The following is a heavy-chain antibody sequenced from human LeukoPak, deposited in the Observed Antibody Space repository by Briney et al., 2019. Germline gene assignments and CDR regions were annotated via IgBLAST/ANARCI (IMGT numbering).Heavy chain of an antibody. V-gene: IGHV3-23*01. CDR2: ISNDGGGT. CDR1: GFIFNNYG. Sequence: GGSLRLSCAASGFIFNNYGLVWVRQAPGKGLEWVSTISNDGGGTTYADFVKGRFTISRDNSKNTLYLQMGSLRAEDMAVYYCAREGFDYWGQGTLVTVSS. CDR3: AREGFDY. J-gene: IGHJ4*02.